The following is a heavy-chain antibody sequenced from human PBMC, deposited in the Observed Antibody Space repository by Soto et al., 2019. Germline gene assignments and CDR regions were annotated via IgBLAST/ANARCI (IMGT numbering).Heavy chain of an antibody. CDR2: ISYTGST. J-gene: IGHJ5*02. CDR3: ARLGYCSGDTCNSGRARFDP. CDR1: GGSINSVNYY. Sequence: SETLSLTCTVSGGSINSVNYYWGWIRRPPGKGLEWIGSISYTGSTYFNPSLKSRVTISVDTSKNQLSLKLSSVTAADTALYYCARLGYCSGDTCNSGRARFDPWGQGTLVTVSS. V-gene: IGHV4-39*01. D-gene: IGHD2-15*01.